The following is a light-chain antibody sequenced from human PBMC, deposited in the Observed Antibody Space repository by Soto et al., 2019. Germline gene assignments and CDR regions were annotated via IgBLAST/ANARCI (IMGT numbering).Light chain of an antibody. V-gene: IGLV2-14*01. Sequence: QSALTQPASVSGSPGQSITISCTGTSSDVGGYNSVSWYQQHPGKAPKLMIYEVSNRPSGVSNRFSGSKSGNTASLTISGLQAEDAADYYCSSYTSSILYVFGTGTKVTV. J-gene: IGLJ1*01. CDR1: SSDVGGYNS. CDR2: EVS. CDR3: SSYTSSILYV.